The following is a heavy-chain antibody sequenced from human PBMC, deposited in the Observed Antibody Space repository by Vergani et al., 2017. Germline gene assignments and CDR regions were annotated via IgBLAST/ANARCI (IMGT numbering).Heavy chain of an antibody. V-gene: IGHV4-38-2*02. Sequence: QVQLQESGPGLVKPSETLSLTCTVSGYSISSGYYWGWIRQPPGKGLEWIGSIYHSGSTYYNPSLKSRVTISVDTSKNQFSLKLSSVTAADTAVYYCARDSXCYVWGSYEAWFDPWGQGTLVTVSS. CDR2: IYHSGST. CDR3: ARDSXCYVWGSYEAWFDP. J-gene: IGHJ5*02. CDR1: GYSISSGYY. D-gene: IGHD3-16*01.